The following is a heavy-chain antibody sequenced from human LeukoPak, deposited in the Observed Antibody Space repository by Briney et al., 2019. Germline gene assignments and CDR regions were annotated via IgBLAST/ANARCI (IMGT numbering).Heavy chain of an antibody. CDR2: IYYSGST. CDR1: GGSISSGDYY. Sequence: SETLSLTCTVSGGSISSGDYYWSWIRQPPGKGLEWIGYIYYSGSTYYNPSLKSRVIISVDTSKNQFSLKLSSVTAADTAVYYCAGSISGRSYYFDYWGQGTLVTVSS. D-gene: IGHD1-26*01. V-gene: IGHV4-30-4*01. J-gene: IGHJ4*02. CDR3: AGSISGRSYYFDY.